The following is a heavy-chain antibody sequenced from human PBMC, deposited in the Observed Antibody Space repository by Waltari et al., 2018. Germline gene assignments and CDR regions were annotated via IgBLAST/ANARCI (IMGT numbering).Heavy chain of an antibody. CDR1: GYTFTSYD. V-gene: IGHV1-8*01. J-gene: IGHJ4*02. D-gene: IGHD3-3*01. CDR3: ARATRNYDFWSGYSINHDY. CDR2: MNPNSVNT. Sequence: QVQLVQSGAEVKKPGASVKVSCKASGYTFTSYDINWVRQATGQGLEWMGWMNPNSVNTGYAQKFQGRVTMTRNTSISTAYMELSSLRSEDTAVYYCARATRNYDFWSGYSINHDYWGQGTLVTVSS.